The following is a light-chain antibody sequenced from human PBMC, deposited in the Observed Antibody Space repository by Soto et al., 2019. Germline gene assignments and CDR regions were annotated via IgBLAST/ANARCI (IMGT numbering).Light chain of an antibody. CDR3: CSYAGDSYV. V-gene: IGLV2-23*02. Sequence: QSALTQPASVSGSPGQSITISCTGTSSDVGNYNLVSWYQQHPGKAPKLMIYDVSKRPSGVSNRFSGSKSGNTASLTIFGLQADDEADYYCCSYAGDSYVFGTGTKVTVL. CDR2: DVS. J-gene: IGLJ1*01. CDR1: SSDVGNYNL.